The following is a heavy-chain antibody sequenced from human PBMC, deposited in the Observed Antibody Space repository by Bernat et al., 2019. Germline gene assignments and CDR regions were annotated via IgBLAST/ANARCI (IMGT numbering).Heavy chain of an antibody. CDR1: GYTFTSYA. J-gene: IGHJ4*02. D-gene: IGHD6-19*01. Sequence: QVQLVQSGAEVKKPGASVKVSCKASGYTFTSYAMHWVRQAPGQRLEWMGWINAGNGNTKYSQKFQGRVTITRDTSASTAYMELSRLRSEDTGVYYCARRVAGSRGADYWGQGTLVTVSS. CDR2: INAGNGNT. CDR3: ARRVAGSRGADY. V-gene: IGHV1-3*01.